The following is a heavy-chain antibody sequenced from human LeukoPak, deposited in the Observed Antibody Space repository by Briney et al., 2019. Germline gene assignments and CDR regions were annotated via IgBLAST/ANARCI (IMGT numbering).Heavy chain of an antibody. V-gene: IGHV4-39*01. J-gene: IGHJ4*02. CDR2: IFYDGTT. CDR3: ARRVVAGTTVDF. Sequence: PSETLSLTCTVSGGSISSPNSYWGWIRQPPGKGLEWIGSIFYDGTTYYNPSLKSRVTISVDTSKSQFSLTLRFVTAADTAVYYCARRVVAGTTVDFWGQGNLVTVSS. D-gene: IGHD6-19*01. CDR1: GGSISSPNSY.